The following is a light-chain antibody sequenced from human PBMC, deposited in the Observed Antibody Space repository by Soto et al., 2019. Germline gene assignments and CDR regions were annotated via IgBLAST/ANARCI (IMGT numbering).Light chain of an antibody. J-gene: IGKJ3*01. V-gene: IGKV3-11*01. CDR2: DAS. Sequence: EIVLTQSPATLSLSPGERATLSCRASQSVSSYLAWYQQKPGQAPRLLIYDASNRATGIPARFSGSGSGTDFAHTISSLEPEDFAVYYCQQRSNWPLLTYGPGTKVDIK. CDR3: QQRSNWPLLT. CDR1: QSVSSY.